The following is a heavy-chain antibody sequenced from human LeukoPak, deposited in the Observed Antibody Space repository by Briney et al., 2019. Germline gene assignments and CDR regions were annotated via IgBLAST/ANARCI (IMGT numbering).Heavy chain of an antibody. Sequence: GASLKISWKGSGYSFTRYWIGWVRQMPGKGLEWMGIIYPGESDTRYRRSFQGQVTISPDKSISPAYLQWSSLKASDTAMYYCARREHDSSGYYGYWGQGTLVTVSS. CDR3: ARREHDSSGYYGY. CDR1: GYSFTRYW. J-gene: IGHJ4*02. CDR2: IYPGESDT. D-gene: IGHD3-22*01. V-gene: IGHV5-51*01.